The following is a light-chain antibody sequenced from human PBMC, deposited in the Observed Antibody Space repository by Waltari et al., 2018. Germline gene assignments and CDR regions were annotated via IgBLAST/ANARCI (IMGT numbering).Light chain of an antibody. Sequence: IVLTQSPGTLSLSPGERATLSCRASESVSTSALAWYQHKPGQAPRFLIYAGSRRATGIPDRFSGSGSGTDFTLAISRLEPEDFAVYYCQQYATSPFTFGPGTKLDIK. CDR2: AGS. V-gene: IGKV3-20*01. CDR1: ESVSTSA. J-gene: IGKJ3*01. CDR3: QQYATSPFT.